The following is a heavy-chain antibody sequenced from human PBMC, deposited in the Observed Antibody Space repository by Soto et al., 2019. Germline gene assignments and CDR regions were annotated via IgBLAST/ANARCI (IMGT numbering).Heavy chain of an antibody. J-gene: IGHJ6*04. CDR1: GGSFSGYY. CDR2: NNHSGRS. D-gene: IGHD3-10*01. V-gene: IGHV4-34*01. Sequence: PSETLSLTGAVYGGSFSGYYWHCIPHPPGKGLEWRGDNNHSGRSSYNPSLKSRVTISEEASNSQFFLKLNSVTAAGTAVYYFAGEWFGGLLYRFGMDVWGDGTTVTVSS. CDR3: AGEWFGGLLYRFGMDV.